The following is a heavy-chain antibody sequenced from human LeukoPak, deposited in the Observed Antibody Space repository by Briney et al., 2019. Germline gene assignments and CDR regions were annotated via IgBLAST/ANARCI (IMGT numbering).Heavy chain of an antibody. CDR2: INHSGST. CDR1: GGSFSGYY. CDR3: AREGRYYGSGSSGY. Sequence: KASETLSLTCAVYGGSFSGYYWSWIRQPPGKGLEWIGEINHSGSTNYNPSLKSRVTISVDTSKNQFSLKLSSVTAADTAVYYCAREGRYYGSGSSGYWGQGTLVTVSS. J-gene: IGHJ4*02. V-gene: IGHV4-34*01. D-gene: IGHD3-10*01.